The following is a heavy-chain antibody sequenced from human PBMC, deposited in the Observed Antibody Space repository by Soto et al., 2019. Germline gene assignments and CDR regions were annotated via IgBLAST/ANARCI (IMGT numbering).Heavy chain of an antibody. CDR2: IYYSGST. Sequence: QLQLQESGPGLVKPSETLSLTCTVSGGSISSSSYYWGWIRQPPGKGLEWIGSIYYSGSTYYNPSLKSRVTISVVTSKHQFSLKLSSVAAADTAVSYCAALWFGESQPWGQGTLVTVSS. D-gene: IGHD3-10*01. V-gene: IGHV4-39*01. J-gene: IGHJ1*01. CDR3: AALWFGESQP. CDR1: GGSISSSSYY.